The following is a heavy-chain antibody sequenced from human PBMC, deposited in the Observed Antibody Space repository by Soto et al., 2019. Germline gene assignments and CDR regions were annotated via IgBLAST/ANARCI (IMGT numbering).Heavy chain of an antibody. J-gene: IGHJ2*01. Sequence: QVQLVQSGAEVKKPGSSVTVSCKASGGTFSSYTISWVRQAPGQGLEWMGGIIPIFGTANYAQKFQGRVTITAEESTSTAYMELSSLRYEDTAVYYCARGNHRWLQLWYFDLWGRGTLVTVSS. CDR2: IIPIFGTA. D-gene: IGHD5-12*01. V-gene: IGHV1-69*12. CDR1: GGTFSSYT. CDR3: ARGNHRWLQLWYFDL.